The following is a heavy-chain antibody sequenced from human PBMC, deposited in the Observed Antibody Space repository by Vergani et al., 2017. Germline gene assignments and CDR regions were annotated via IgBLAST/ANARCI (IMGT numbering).Heavy chain of an antibody. J-gene: IGHJ3*02. CDR3: AKVGRSEVAGTFGAFDI. Sequence: EVQLLESGGDLVQPGGSLRLSCAASGFTFIMHAMSWVRQAPGKGLEWVSTLSASDRRTHYADTVKGRFTISRDNSKNTLFLHMKSLRTEDPAVYYCAKVGRSEVAGTFGAFDIWGQGTMVTVSS. V-gene: IGHV3-23*01. CDR2: LSASDRRT. CDR1: GFTFIMHA. D-gene: IGHD6-19*01.